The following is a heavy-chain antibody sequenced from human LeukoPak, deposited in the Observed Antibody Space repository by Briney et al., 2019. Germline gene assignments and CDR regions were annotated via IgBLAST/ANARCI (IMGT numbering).Heavy chain of an antibody. CDR1: GFAFSTYT. J-gene: IGHJ4*02. CDR2: ITGTGTTT. CDR3: SRERAGYYSDY. Sequence: GGPLRLSCAASGFAFSTYTMQWVRQAPGKGLEFVSLITGTGTTTVYADSVKGRFTISRDNSKSTLYLQMGSLRAEDMAVYYCSRERAGYYSDYWGQGTLVTVSS. V-gene: IGHV3-64*02. D-gene: IGHD2-15*01.